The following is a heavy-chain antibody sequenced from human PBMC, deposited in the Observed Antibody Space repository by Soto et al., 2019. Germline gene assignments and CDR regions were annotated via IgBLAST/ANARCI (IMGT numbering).Heavy chain of an antibody. CDR1: GGFISSSNW. CDR3: AGGDIVLMVYERDYYGMDV. V-gene: IGHV4-4*02. D-gene: IGHD2-8*01. CDR2: IYHSGST. J-gene: IGHJ6*02. Sequence: SETLSLTCAVSGGFISSSNWWSWVRQPPGKGMEWIGEIYHSGSTNYNPSLKSRVTISVDKSKNHFSLKLSSVTAADTAVYYCAGGDIVLMVYERDYYGMDVWGQGTTVTVSS.